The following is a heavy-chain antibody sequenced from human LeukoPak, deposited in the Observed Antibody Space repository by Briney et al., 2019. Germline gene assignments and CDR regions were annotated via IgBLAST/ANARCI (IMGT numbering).Heavy chain of an antibody. CDR2: ISSSGTSI. V-gene: IGHV3-48*03. J-gene: IGHJ1*01. Sequence: GGSLRLSCAASGFTFSSYEMKWVRQAPGKGLEWVSYISSSGTSIYYADSVKGRFTISRDNAKNSLYLRMNSLRAEDTAVYYCARDPYGDYAEYFQHWGQGTLVTVSS. D-gene: IGHD4-17*01. CDR1: GFTFSSYE. CDR3: ARDPYGDYAEYFQH.